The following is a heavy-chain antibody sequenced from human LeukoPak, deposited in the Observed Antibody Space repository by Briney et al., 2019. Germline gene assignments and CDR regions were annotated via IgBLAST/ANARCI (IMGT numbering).Heavy chain of an antibody. CDR2: INPNSGGT. J-gene: IGHJ2*01. V-gene: IGHV1-2*06. CDR1: GYTFTGYY. CDR3: ARASPATVTSPLHLDFHL. D-gene: IGHD4-17*01. Sequence: ASVKVSCKASGYTFTGYYMHWVRQAPGQGLEWMGRINPNSGGTNYAQKFQGRVTMTRDTSISTAYMELSRLRSDDTAVYYCARASPATVTSPLHLDFHLLGRCTLVT.